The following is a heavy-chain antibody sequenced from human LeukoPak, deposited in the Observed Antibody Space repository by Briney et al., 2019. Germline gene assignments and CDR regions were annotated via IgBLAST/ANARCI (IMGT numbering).Heavy chain of an antibody. Sequence: ASVKVSCKASGGTFSSYAISWVRQAPGQGLEWTGAIIPIFGTANYAQKFQGRVTITTDESTSTAYMELSSLRSEDTAVYYCARETLVGATQKAPDYWGQGTLVTVSS. CDR3: ARETLVGATQKAPDY. D-gene: IGHD1-26*01. CDR2: IIPIFGTA. CDR1: GGTFSSYA. V-gene: IGHV1-69*05. J-gene: IGHJ4*02.